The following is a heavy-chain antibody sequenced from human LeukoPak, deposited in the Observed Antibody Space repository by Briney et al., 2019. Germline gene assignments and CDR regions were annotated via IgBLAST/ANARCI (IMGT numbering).Heavy chain of an antibody. CDR1: GYTFTSYY. J-gene: IGHJ4*02. Sequence: ASVKVSCKASGYTFTSYYMHWVRQAPGQGLEWMGIINPSGGSTSYAQKFQGRVTMTRDTSTSTVYMELSSLRSEDAAVYYCAARGYSYGYSVDYWGQGTLVTVSS. V-gene: IGHV1-46*01. CDR2: INPSGGST. D-gene: IGHD5-18*01. CDR3: AARGYSYGYSVDY.